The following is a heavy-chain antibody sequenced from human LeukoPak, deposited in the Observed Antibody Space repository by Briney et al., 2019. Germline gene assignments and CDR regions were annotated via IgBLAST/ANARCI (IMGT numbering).Heavy chain of an antibody. Sequence: GLSLRLSCAASGFTLSNNYMSWVRQAPGKGLEWVSVIYSGDNTYYVESVKGPFTISTANSKNTLFPQMTTPGSYDTTGVLCWVRGVYQASMDDWGKGTLVTVSS. CDR3: WVRGVYQASMDD. J-gene: IGHJ4*01. CDR2: IYSGDNT. V-gene: IGHV3-66*02. CDR1: GFTLSNNY. D-gene: IGHD3-16*01.